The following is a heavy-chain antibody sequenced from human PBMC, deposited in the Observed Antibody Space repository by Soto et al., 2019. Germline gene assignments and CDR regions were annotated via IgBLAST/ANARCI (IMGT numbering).Heavy chain of an antibody. CDR3: ARLVSCRWYSHLDY. CDR1: GFTFSRYS. J-gene: IGHJ4*02. V-gene: IGHV3-21*01. Sequence: EVQLVESGGGLVKPGGSLRLSCAASGFTFSRYSMNWVRQAPGKGLEWVSSISSSSSYIYYADSVKGRFTISRHNAKNSLYLQMNILIAEDTAVYYCARLVSCRWYSHLDYCCQGTLVTDS. CDR2: ISSSSSYI. D-gene: IGHD2-15*01.